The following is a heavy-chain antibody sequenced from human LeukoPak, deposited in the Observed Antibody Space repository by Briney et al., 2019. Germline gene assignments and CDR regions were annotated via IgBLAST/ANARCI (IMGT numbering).Heavy chain of an antibody. CDR3: AVVNDFWSGYSPLFDY. Sequence: GASVKVSCKASGFTFTSSAVQWVRQARGQRLEWIGWIVVGSGNTNYAQKFQERVTITRDMSTSTAYMELSSLRSEDTAVYYCAVVNDFWSGYSPLFDYWGQGTLVTVSS. J-gene: IGHJ4*02. CDR2: IVVGSGNT. CDR1: GFTFTSSA. D-gene: IGHD3-3*01. V-gene: IGHV1-58*01.